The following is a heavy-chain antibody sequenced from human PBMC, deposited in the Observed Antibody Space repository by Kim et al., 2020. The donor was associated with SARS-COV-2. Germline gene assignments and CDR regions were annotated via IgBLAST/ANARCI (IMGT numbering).Heavy chain of an antibody. Sequence: SETLSLTCTVSGGSISIYYWSWVRQSPGKGLEWLGYIYNSGSTTYNPSLKTRVTISVVTSRNQFSLKLNSVTAADTAVYYCVRDRELKYWGQGILVTVFS. V-gene: IGHV4-59*01. J-gene: IGHJ4*02. D-gene: IGHD1-7*01. CDR1: GGSISIYY. CDR3: VRDRELKY. CDR2: IYNSGST.